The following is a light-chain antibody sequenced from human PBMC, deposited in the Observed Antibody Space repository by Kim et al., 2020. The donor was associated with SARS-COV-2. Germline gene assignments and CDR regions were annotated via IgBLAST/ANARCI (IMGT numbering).Light chain of an antibody. CDR2: DVS. CDR1: SNDVGGSKY. J-gene: IGLJ1*01. CDR3: SSYTRSNTLL. Sequence: GQSSTISCTGTSNDVGGSKYVSWYQQHQGSAPKLMLYDVSNRPSGVSNRFSGSKSGNTASLTISGLQPEDEADYFCSSYTRSNTLLFGTGTKVTVL. V-gene: IGLV2-14*03.